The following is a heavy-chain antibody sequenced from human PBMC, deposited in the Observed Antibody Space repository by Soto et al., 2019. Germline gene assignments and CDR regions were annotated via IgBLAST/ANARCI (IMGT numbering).Heavy chain of an antibody. J-gene: IGHJ6*02. V-gene: IGHV3-30-3*01. D-gene: IGHD5-18*01. CDR1: GFTFSSYA. CDR3: ASLRARGYSYGPPAYYYGMDV. Sequence: GGSLRLSCAASGFTFSSYAMHWVRQAPGKGLEWVAVISYDGSNKYYADSVKGRITISRDNSKNTLYLQMNSLRAEDTAVYYCASLRARGYSYGPPAYYYGMDVWGQGTTVTVSS. CDR2: ISYDGSNK.